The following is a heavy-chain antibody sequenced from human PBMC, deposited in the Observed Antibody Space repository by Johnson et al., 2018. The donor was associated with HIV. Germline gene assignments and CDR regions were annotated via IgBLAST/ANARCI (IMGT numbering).Heavy chain of an antibody. V-gene: IGHV3-30*02. Sequence: QVQLVESGGGVVQPGGSLRLSCAASGFTFSSYGMHWVRQAPGKGLEWVAFIRYDGSNKYYADSVKGRFTISRDNSKNTLYLQMNSLRAEDTAVYYCAIFSTDTPDAFDIWGQGTMVTVSS. D-gene: IGHD2/OR15-2a*01. J-gene: IGHJ3*02. CDR2: IRYDGSNK. CDR3: AIFSTDTPDAFDI. CDR1: GFTFSSYG.